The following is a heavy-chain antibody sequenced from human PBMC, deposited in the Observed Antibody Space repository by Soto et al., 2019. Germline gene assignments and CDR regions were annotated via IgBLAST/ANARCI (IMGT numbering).Heavy chain of an antibody. CDR1: GFTFSNYA. Sequence: EVQLLQSEGGLVPPGGSLRLSCVASGFTFSNYAMSWVRQAPGKGLEWVSTSGNYGDTYYTDSVKGRFTVSRDDSKATLNLQMNSLRVDDTAVYYCVKRSGGQHYGPVGIWGQGTLVSVSS. CDR2: TSGNYGDT. CDR3: VKRSGGQHYGPVGI. J-gene: IGHJ3*02. V-gene: IGHV3-23*01. D-gene: IGHD2-15*01.